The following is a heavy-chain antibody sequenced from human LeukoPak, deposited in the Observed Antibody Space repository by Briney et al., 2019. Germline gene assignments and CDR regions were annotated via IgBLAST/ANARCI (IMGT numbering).Heavy chain of an antibody. V-gene: IGHV3-64D*09. CDR1: GFTFSRYA. CDR3: VKARGIQLWLPGDY. CDR2: ISSNGGST. J-gene: IGHJ4*02. D-gene: IGHD5-18*01. Sequence: PGGSLRLSCSASGFTFSRYAMHWVRQAPGKGLEYVSAISSNGGSTYYGDSVKGRFTISRDNSKNTLYLQMSSLRAEDTAVYYCVKARGIQLWLPGDYWAREPWSPSPQ.